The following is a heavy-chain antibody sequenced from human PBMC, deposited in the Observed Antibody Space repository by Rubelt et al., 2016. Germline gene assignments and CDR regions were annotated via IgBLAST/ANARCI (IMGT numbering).Heavy chain of an antibody. CDR3: ARPPAPYDSSDPQAFDI. V-gene: IGHV3-33*01. J-gene: IGHJ3*02. CDR2: IWYDGSNK. Sequence: QLVESGGGLVQPGRSLRLSCAASGFTFSSYGLPWVRQAPCKGLEWVAVIWYDGSNKYYADSVKGRFTISSDNSKNTLYLQMNSLRAEDTAVYYCARPPAPYDSSDPQAFDIWGQGTMVTVSS. D-gene: IGHD3-22*01. CDR1: GFTFSSYG.